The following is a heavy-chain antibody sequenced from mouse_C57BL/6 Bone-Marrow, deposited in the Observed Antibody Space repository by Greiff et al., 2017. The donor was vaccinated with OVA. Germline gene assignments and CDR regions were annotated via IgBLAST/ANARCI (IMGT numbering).Heavy chain of an antibody. CDR2: ISNGGGST. V-gene: IGHV5-12*01. CDR3: ARHGGTGFDY. CDR1: GFTFSDYY. Sequence: EVQRVESGGGLVQPGGSLKLSCAASGFTFSDYYMYWVRQTPEKRLEWVAYISNGGGSTYYPDTVKGRFTISRDNAKNTLYLQMSRLKSEDTAMYYCARHGGTGFDYWGQGTTLTVSS. J-gene: IGHJ2*01.